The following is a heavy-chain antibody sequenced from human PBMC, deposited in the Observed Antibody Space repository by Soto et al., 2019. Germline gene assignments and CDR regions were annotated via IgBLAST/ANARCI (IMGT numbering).Heavy chain of an antibody. CDR1: GYTFTSYG. CDR2: ISAYNGNT. V-gene: IGHV1-18*04. CDR3: ARNLYYSDRSGYPVDY. Sequence: ASVKVSCKASGYTFTSYGISWVRQAPGQGLEWMGWISAYNGNTNYAQKLQGRVTMTTDTSTSTAYMELRSLRSDDTAVYYCARNLYYSDRSGYPVDYWGQGTLVTVSS. D-gene: IGHD3-22*01. J-gene: IGHJ4*02.